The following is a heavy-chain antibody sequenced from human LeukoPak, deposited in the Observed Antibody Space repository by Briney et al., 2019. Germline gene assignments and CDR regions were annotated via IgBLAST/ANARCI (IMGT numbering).Heavy chain of an antibody. CDR1: GGSISSYY. CDR3: ARYCGGDCYSYYFDY. D-gene: IGHD2-21*02. Sequence: KPSETLSLTCTVSGGSISSYYWSWIRQPAGKGLEWIGRIYTSGSTNYNPSPKSRVTISVDTSKNQFSLKLSSVTAADTAVYYCARYCGGDCYSYYFDYWGQGTLVTVSS. CDR2: IYTSGST. V-gene: IGHV4-4*07. J-gene: IGHJ4*02.